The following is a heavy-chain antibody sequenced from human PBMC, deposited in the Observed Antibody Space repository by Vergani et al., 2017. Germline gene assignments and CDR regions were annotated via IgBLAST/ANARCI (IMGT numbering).Heavy chain of an antibody. V-gene: IGHV4-59*01. D-gene: IGHD6-13*01. CDR3: ARERSVVAAAGTSMIDY. Sequence: QVQLQESGPGLVKPSETLSLTCTVSGGSISSYYWSWIRQPPVQGLEWIGYIYYSGSTKYNPSLKIQVTITVDTSKNQFSLKLSSVTAADTAVYYCARERSVVAAAGTSMIDYWGQGTLVTVSS. J-gene: IGHJ4*02. CDR2: IYYSGST. CDR1: GGSISSYY.